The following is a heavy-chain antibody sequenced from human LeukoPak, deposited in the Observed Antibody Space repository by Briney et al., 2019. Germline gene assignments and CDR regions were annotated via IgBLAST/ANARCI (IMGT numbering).Heavy chain of an antibody. J-gene: IGHJ3*02. CDR1: GFTFSSYS. CDR3: ARDRPPRYNWNYGAFDI. V-gene: IGHV3-48*01. Sequence: PGGSLRLSCAASGFTFSSYSMNWVRQAPGKGLEWVSYISSSSSTIYYADSVKGRFTISRDNAKNSLYLQMNSLRAEDTAVYYCARDRPPRYNWNYGAFDIWGQGTMVTVSS. CDR2: ISSSSSTI. D-gene: IGHD1-7*01.